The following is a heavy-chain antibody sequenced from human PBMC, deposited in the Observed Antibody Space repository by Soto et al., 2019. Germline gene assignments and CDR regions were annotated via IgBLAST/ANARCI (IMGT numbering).Heavy chain of an antibody. V-gene: IGHV3-23*01. J-gene: IGHJ4*02. CDR1: GFTFSSYA. CDR2: ISGSGGSA. CDR3: AKTVGDGYNFDY. Sequence: GGSLRLSCAASGFTFSSYAMSWVRQAPGKGLEWVSAISGSGGSAYYADSVKGRFTISRDNSKNTLYLQMNSLRAEDTAVYYCAKTVGDGYNFDYWGQGTLVTVSS. D-gene: IGHD1-26*01.